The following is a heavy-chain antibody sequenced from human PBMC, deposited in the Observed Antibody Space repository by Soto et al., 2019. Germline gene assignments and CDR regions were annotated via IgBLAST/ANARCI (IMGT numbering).Heavy chain of an antibody. CDR3: AKVPRECSDGSCFGGYFDY. Sequence: GGSLRLSCAASGFTFSSYAMSWVRQAPGKGLEWVSAISGSGRNTYYADSVKGRFTISRDNSKHTLSLQMNSLRVEDTAVYYCAKVPRECSDGSCFGGYFDYWGQGTSVTVSS. V-gene: IGHV3-23*01. CDR2: ISGSGRNT. J-gene: IGHJ4*02. CDR1: GFTFSSYA. D-gene: IGHD2-15*01.